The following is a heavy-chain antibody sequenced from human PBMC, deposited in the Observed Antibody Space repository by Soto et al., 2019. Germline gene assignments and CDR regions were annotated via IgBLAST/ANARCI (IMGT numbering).Heavy chain of an antibody. Sequence: EVQLVESGGGLVQPGGSLRLSCAVSGFTFGSYWMNWFRLIPGKGLEWVAYIKPDGSATYYVDSVKGRFTISRDNAKNSLYLQMHSLRVEDTSVYYCARAGYCGPGCYYYFDYWGQGTLVTVSS. V-gene: IGHV3-7*01. D-gene: IGHD2-21*02. CDR2: IKPDGSAT. CDR1: GFTFGSYW. CDR3: ARAGYCGPGCYYYFDY. J-gene: IGHJ4*02.